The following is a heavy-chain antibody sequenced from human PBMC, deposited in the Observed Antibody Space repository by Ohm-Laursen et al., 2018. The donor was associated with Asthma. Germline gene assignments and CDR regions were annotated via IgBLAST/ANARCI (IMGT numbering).Heavy chain of an antibody. CDR2: ISSTSAYI. D-gene: IGHD6-13*01. Sequence: GSLRLSCAASGFTFTAYSMNWVRQAPGRGLEWVSSISSTSAYIYYADSVKGRFIISRDNAKKSLYLEMNSLRAEDTAVYYCARDANGEAAAENDYWGQGTLVTVSS. J-gene: IGHJ4*02. CDR1: GFTFTAYS. CDR3: ARDANGEAAAENDY. V-gene: IGHV3-21*01.